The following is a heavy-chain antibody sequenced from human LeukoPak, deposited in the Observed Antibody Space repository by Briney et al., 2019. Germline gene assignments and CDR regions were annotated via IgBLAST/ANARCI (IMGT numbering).Heavy chain of an antibody. CDR3: ARHRAADPSDAFDI. J-gene: IGHJ3*02. Sequence: SETLSLTCTVSGGSISTSSYYWGWIRQPPGKGLEWIGTLHYSGSTYHNPSLKSRVTISVDTSKNRFSLKLCSLTVADTAVYYCARHRAADPSDAFDIWGQGTMVTVS. D-gene: IGHD6-13*01. CDR2: LHYSGST. CDR1: GGSISTSSYY. V-gene: IGHV4-39*01.